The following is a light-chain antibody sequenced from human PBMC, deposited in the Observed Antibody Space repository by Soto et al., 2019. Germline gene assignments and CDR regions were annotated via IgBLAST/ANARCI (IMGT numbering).Light chain of an antibody. CDR2: DAS. CDR3: QQRSNWPPT. Sequence: DIVLTQSPATLSLSPGERATLSCRASQSVSSYLAWYQQKPGQAPRLLIYDASNRATGIPARFSGSGSGTDFTLTISSLEPEDFAVYYCQQRSNWPPTFGQGTRRESK. CDR1: QSVSSY. V-gene: IGKV3-11*01. J-gene: IGKJ5*01.